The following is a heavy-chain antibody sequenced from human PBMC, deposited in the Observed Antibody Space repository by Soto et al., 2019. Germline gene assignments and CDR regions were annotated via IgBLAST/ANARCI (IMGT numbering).Heavy chain of an antibody. CDR1: GGTFSSYA. CDR2: IIPIFGTA. Sequence: ASVKVSCQASGGTFSSYAISWVRQAPGQGLEWMGGIIPIFGTANYAQKFQGRVTITADESTSTAYMELSSLRSEDTAVYYCARPMATLTHNWFDPWGQGTLVTVSS. D-gene: IGHD5-12*01. J-gene: IGHJ5*02. V-gene: IGHV1-69*13. CDR3: ARPMATLTHNWFDP.